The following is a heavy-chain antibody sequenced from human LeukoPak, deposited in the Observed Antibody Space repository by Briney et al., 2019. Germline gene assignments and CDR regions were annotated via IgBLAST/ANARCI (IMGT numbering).Heavy chain of an antibody. D-gene: IGHD3-10*01. CDR2: ISGYNGNT. CDR1: GYSFSNYG. V-gene: IGHV1-18*01. CDR3: ARSGHRRYYCASGPDY. Sequence: ASVKVSCKASGYSFSNYGLSWVRQAPGQGLEWMGWISGYNGNTNYAQNLQGRVTMTTDTSTSTAFMELRSLRSDDTAVYYCARSGHRRYYCASGPDYWGQGTLVTVSS. J-gene: IGHJ4*02.